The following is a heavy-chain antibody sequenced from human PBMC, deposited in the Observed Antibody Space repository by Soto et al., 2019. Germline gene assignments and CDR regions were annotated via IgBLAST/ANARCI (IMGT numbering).Heavy chain of an antibody. CDR3: ARDLMTTVTPGAYYFDY. CDR1: GYTFTGYY. CDR2: INPNSGGT. Sequence: ASVKVSCKASGYTFTGYYMHWVRQAPGQGLEWMGWINPNSGGTNYAQKFQGWVTMTRDTSISTAYMELSRLRSDDTAVYYCARDLMTTVTPGAYYFDYWGQGTLVTVSS. V-gene: IGHV1-2*04. D-gene: IGHD4-17*01. J-gene: IGHJ4*02.